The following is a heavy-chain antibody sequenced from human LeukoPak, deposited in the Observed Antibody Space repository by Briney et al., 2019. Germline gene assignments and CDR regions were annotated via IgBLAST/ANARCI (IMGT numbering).Heavy chain of an antibody. D-gene: IGHD2-21*02. CDR2: IYYSGST. Sequence: SETLSLTCTVSGASISSYYWSWIRQPPGKGLEWIGYIYYSGSTNYSPSLKSRVTFSVDTSKNQFSLKLISVTAADTAVYYCARVKGVVTAILDYWGQGTLVIVSS. V-gene: IGHV4-59*01. CDR3: ARVKGVVTAILDY. CDR1: GASISSYY. J-gene: IGHJ4*02.